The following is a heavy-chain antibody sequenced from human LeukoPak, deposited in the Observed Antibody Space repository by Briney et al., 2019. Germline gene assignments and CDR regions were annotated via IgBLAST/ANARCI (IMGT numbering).Heavy chain of an antibody. CDR3: ARHGNWGPLDL. V-gene: IGHV5-51*01. J-gene: IGHJ5*02. CDR2: ITPTDSDI. Sequence: GESLKISCKGSGYSFTNYWIAWVRQMPGKGLEWMGMITPTDSDIRYSPSFQGQVSFSADSSITTAYLQWNSLKASDTAMYYYARHGNWGPLDLWGQGTLVTVSS. CDR1: GYSFTNYW. D-gene: IGHD3-16*01.